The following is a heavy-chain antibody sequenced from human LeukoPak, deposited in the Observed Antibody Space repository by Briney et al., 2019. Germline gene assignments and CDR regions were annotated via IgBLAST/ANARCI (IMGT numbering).Heavy chain of an antibody. J-gene: IGHJ6*02. CDR3: ARDDPWWYQPIYYYYYGMDV. CDR2: ISSSSSYI. Sequence: PGGSLRLSCAASGFTFSSYSMNWVRQAPGKGLEWVSSISSSSSYIYYADSVKGRFTISRDNAKNSLYLQMNSLRAKDTAVYYCARDDPWWYQPIYYYYYGMDVWGQGTTVTVSS. V-gene: IGHV3-21*01. D-gene: IGHD2-15*01. CDR1: GFTFSSYS.